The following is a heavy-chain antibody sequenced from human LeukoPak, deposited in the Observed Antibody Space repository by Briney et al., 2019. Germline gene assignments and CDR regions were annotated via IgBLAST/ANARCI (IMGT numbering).Heavy chain of an antibody. CDR2: ISSSSSYI. D-gene: IGHD2-15*01. V-gene: IGHV3-21*01. Sequence: GGSLRLSCAASGFTFSSYSMNWVRRAPGKGLEWVSSISSSSSYIYYADSVKGRFTISRDNAKNSLYLQMNSLRAEDTAVYYCAREPCSGGSCYWFDPWGQGTLVTVSS. J-gene: IGHJ5*02. CDR1: GFTFSSYS. CDR3: AREPCSGGSCYWFDP.